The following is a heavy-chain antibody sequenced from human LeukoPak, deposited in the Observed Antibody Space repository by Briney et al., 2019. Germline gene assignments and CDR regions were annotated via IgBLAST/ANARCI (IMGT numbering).Heavy chain of an antibody. CDR1: GYTFTCYY. V-gene: IGHV1-2*02. D-gene: IGHD1-20*01. CDR3: ARENYNWDPFDY. Sequence: ASVKVSCKASGYTFTCYYMHWVRQAPGQGLEWMGWINPNTAGTNYAQKFQGRVTMTWDTSISTAYMDLSSLRSDDTAVYYCARENYNWDPFDYWGQGTLVTVSS. CDR2: INPNTAGT. J-gene: IGHJ4*02.